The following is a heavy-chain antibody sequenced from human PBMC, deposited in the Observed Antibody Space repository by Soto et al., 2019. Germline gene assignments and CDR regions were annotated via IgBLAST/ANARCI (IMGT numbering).Heavy chain of an antibody. CDR1: GAPIGTDYFF. V-gene: IGHV4-30-4*01. CDR3: ANPRKRRPQPVNVDY. D-gene: IGHD1-1*01. J-gene: IGHJ4*02. CDR2: IYSSGIT. Sequence: SETLALTCTVSGAPIGTDYFFWSLIRQPPGKGLEWIGYIYSSGITYSSPSLDRRVAMSQDTSKNQFSLNLRSVTTADTAVYYCANPRKRRPQPVNVDYWGQGTLVTVSS.